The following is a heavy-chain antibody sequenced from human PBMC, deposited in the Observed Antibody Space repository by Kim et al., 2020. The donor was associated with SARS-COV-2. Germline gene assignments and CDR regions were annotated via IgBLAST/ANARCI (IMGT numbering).Heavy chain of an antibody. J-gene: IGHJ3*01. D-gene: IGHD7-27*01. V-gene: IGHV3-23*01. CDR3: AKDKTLTTNSFWGAFDV. Sequence: VKGRFTVSRDNFQNTLKLQMSSLRAEDTAVYYCAKDKTLTTNSFWGAFDVWGQGTMLTVSS.